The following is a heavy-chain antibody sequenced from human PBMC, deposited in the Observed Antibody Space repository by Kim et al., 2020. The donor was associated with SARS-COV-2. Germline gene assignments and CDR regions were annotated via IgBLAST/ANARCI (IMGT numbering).Heavy chain of an antibody. CDR2: VYHSGST. Sequence: LRETLSLTCVVSGAVSGDSFSSGNWWTWVRQSPGQGLEWIGEVYHSGSTNYNPSLKSRLTISVDKSRNQFSLKLTSVTAADTAVYYCARAKSYYNYGMDVWGQGTSVTVAS. J-gene: IGHJ6*02. V-gene: IGHV4-4*02. D-gene: IGHD5-12*01. CDR3: ARAKSYYNYGMDV. CDR1: GDSFSSGNW.